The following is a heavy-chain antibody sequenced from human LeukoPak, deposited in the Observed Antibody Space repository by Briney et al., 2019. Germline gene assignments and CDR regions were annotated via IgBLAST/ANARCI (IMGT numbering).Heavy chain of an antibody. V-gene: IGHV3-23*01. J-gene: IGHJ4*02. CDR2: ISGGGVST. D-gene: IGHD4-23*01. CDR3: AKEGDDYGGILYYLDY. Sequence: GGSLRLSCAASGFIFRSYAMSWVRQAPGKGLEWVSAISGGGVSTYYADSVKGRFTISRDNSKNTLYLQMNSLRAEDTAVYYCAKEGDDYGGILYYLDYWGQGTLVTVSS. CDR1: GFIFRSYA.